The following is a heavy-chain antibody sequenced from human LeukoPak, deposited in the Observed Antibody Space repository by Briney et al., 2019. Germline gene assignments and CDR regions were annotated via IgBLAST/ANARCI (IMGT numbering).Heavy chain of an antibody. Sequence: GGSLRLSCAASGFTFDDYGMSWVRQAPGKGLEWVSGINWNGGSTGYADSVKGRFTISRDTAKNSLYLQMNSLRAEDTALYYCARVGGIRDFWSGYYNRWFDPWGQGTLVTVSS. D-gene: IGHD3-3*01. CDR3: ARVGGIRDFWSGYYNRWFDP. CDR1: GFTFDDYG. V-gene: IGHV3-20*04. CDR2: INWNGGST. J-gene: IGHJ5*02.